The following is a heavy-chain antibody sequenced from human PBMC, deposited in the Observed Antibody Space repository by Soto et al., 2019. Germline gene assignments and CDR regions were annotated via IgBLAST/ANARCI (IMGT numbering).Heavy chain of an antibody. V-gene: IGHV3-23*01. CDR1: GFTFCNYS. J-gene: IGHJ4*02. D-gene: IGHD6-6*01. CDR3: AKRPLAARHTDY. Sequence: SGGAPRLSRAASGFTFCNYSLTWVRPAPGKGLEWVSTISGSGDNTYYADSVRGRFTISRDNSKNTLYLQMNSLRADDTAVYYCAKRPLAARHTDYWGQGTLVTVSS. CDR2: ISGSGDNT.